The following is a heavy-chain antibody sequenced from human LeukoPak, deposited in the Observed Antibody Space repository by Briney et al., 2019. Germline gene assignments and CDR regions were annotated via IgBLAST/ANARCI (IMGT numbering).Heavy chain of an antibody. Sequence: GGSLRLSCAASGFTFSSYAMSWVRQAPGKGLEWVSAISGSGGSTYYADSVKGRFTISRDNSKNTLYLQMNSLRAEDTAVYYCAKLVELGDYARGYYFDYWGQGTLVTVSS. CDR2: ISGSGGST. V-gene: IGHV3-23*01. J-gene: IGHJ4*02. CDR3: AKLVELGDYARGYYFDY. D-gene: IGHD4-17*01. CDR1: GFTFSSYA.